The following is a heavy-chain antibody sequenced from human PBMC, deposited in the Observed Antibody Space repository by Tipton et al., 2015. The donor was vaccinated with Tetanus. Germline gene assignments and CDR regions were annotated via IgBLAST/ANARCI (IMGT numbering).Heavy chain of an antibody. D-gene: IGHD2-21*02. CDR2: IWYDGSNK. CDR3: ARDRCGGDCYSLDY. CDR1: GFTFSSYG. Sequence: SLRLSCAASGFTFSSYGMHWVRQAPGKGLEWVAVIWYDGSNKYYADSVKGRFTISRDNSKNTLYLQMNSLRAEDTAVYYCARDRCGGDCYSLDYWGQGTLVTVSS. V-gene: IGHV3-33*01. J-gene: IGHJ4*02.